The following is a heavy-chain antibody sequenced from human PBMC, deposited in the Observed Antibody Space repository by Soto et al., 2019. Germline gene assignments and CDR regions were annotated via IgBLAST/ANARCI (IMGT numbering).Heavy chain of an antibody. J-gene: IGHJ4*01. D-gene: IGHD1-1*01. V-gene: IGHV2-5*04. Sequence: QITLQESGPTLVKPTQTLTLTCTLSGFSLTTSAVAVGWIRQPPGKALEWLAIVYGSDDKFYNPSLKSSIAITKYNSKKQVFLTLTDLDPVDTGTYFCGRRYEPYYFDYWGHGTLVTVSS. CDR2: VYGSDDK. CDR1: GFSLTTSAVA. CDR3: GRRYEPYYFDY.